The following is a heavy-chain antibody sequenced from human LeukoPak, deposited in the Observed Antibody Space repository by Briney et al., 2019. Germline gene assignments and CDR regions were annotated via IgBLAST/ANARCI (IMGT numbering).Heavy chain of an antibody. Sequence: GGSLTLSCAASGFTFNHPAKRWLRQATGKGLEWVSTLSGSGITTYYADSVKGRFTISRDNSKNTLYLQMNSLRAEDTAVYYCAKGIYSSGWSYVDYWGHGTLVTVYS. CDR1: GFTFNHPA. V-gene: IGHV3-23*01. J-gene: IGHJ4*01. CDR2: LSGSGITT. D-gene: IGHD6-19*01. CDR3: AKGIYSSGWSYVDY.